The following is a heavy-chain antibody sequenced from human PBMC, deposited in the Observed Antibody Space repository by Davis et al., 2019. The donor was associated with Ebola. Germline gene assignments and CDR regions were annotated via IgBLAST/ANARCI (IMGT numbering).Heavy chain of an antibody. V-gene: IGHV1-69*13. CDR2: IIPIFGTA. CDR3: AKEPASCGGGCYSLTDY. D-gene: IGHD2-21*01. Sequence: SVKVSCKASGYTFTSYDINWVRQATGQGLEWMGGIIPIFGTANYAQKFQGRVTITADESTSTAYMELSSLRSEDTAVYYCAKEPASCGGGCYSLTDYWGQGSLVTVSS. CDR1: GYTFTSYD. J-gene: IGHJ4*02.